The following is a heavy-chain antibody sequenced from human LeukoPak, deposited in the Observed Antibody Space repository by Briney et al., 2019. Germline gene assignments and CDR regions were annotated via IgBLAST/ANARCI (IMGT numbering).Heavy chain of an antibody. CDR2: IRYDGSNK. D-gene: IGHD6-19*01. Sequence: GGSLRLSCAASGFTFSSYGMHWVRQAPGKGLEWVAFIRYDGSNKYYADSVKGRFTISRDNSKNTLHLQMNSLRAEDTAVYYCAKEVWVRGAVAGTSPFDYWGQGTLVTVSS. CDR1: GFTFSSYG. J-gene: IGHJ4*02. CDR3: AKEVWVRGAVAGTSPFDY. V-gene: IGHV3-30*02.